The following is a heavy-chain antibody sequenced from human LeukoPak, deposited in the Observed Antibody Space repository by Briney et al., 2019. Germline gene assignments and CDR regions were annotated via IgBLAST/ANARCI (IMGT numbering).Heavy chain of an antibody. D-gene: IGHD5-12*01. Sequence: GGSLRLSCAASGFTFDDYGMSWVRQAPGKGLEWVSGINWNGGATGYADSVKGRFTISRDNAKNSLFLQMNSLRAEDTALYYCARGPSGYHNTGGQGTLVTVSS. CDR3: ARGPSGYHNT. CDR2: INWNGGAT. CDR1: GFTFDDYG. J-gene: IGHJ4*02. V-gene: IGHV3-20*04.